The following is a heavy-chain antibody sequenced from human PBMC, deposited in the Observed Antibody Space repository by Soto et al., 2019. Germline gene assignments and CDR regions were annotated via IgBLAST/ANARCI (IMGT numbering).Heavy chain of an antibody. V-gene: IGHV4-39*01. CDR2: IYTSGRT. CDR3: ARAPDS. CDR1: GGSISSISSSDY. J-gene: IGHJ4*02. Sequence: QLQLQESGPGLVKPSETLSLTCTVSGGSISSISSSDYWGWIRQSPGKGLEWIGSIYTSGRTHYNPPPNSRVTISVDTSKTQFSLRLTSVTAADTAVYYCARAPDSWGQGTLVTVSS.